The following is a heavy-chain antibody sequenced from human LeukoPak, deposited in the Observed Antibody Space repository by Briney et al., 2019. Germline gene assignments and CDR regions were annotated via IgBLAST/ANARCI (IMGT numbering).Heavy chain of an antibody. Sequence: GGSLRLSCVVSGFTFNRCWMNWVRQAPGKGLEWVAHINPDGRDTYYVGSVKGRFTISRDNAQNSMYLQMNSLRVEDTAVYYCTSWGDTTAEYFQRWGQGTLVTVS. D-gene: IGHD2-21*02. CDR3: TSWGDTTAEYFQR. J-gene: IGHJ1*01. V-gene: IGHV3-7*01. CDR2: INPDGRDT. CDR1: GFTFNRCW.